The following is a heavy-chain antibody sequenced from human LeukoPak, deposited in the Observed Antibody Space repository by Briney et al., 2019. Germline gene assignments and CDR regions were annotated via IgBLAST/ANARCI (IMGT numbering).Heavy chain of an antibody. CDR2: IYYSGST. CDR3: ARSGGDPGYYGMDV. CDR1: GGSISSGGYY. J-gene: IGHJ6*02. D-gene: IGHD4-17*01. V-gene: IGHV4-31*03. Sequence: SETLSLTCTVSGGSISSGGYYRSWIRQHPGKGLEWIGYIYYSGSTYYNPSLKSRVTISVDTSKNQFSLKLSSVTAADTAVYYCARSGGDPGYYGMDVWGQGTTVTVSS.